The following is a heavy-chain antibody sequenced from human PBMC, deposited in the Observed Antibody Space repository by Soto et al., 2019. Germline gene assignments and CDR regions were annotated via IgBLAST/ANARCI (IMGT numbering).Heavy chain of an antibody. D-gene: IGHD3-9*01. Sequence: VSLRLSCAASGFTVSSNYMSWVRQAPGKGLEWVSVIYSGGSTYYADSVKGRFTISRDNSKNTLYLQMNSLRAEDTAVYYCARDFLFFDILTGYQYFLAYSGQG. CDR3: ARDFLFFDILTGYQYFLAY. CDR1: GFTVSSNY. V-gene: IGHV3-66*01. CDR2: IYSGGST. J-gene: IGHJ4*02.